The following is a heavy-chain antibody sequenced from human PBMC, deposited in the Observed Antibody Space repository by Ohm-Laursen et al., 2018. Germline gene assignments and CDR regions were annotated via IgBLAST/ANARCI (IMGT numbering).Heavy chain of an antibody. CDR3: ARQRVYYDSSGYDY. V-gene: IGHV4-59*07. CDR2: IYYSGST. CDR1: GGSISSYY. D-gene: IGHD3-22*01. J-gene: IGHJ4*02. Sequence: SDTLSLTCSVSGGSISSYYWSWIRQPPGKGLEWIGNIYYSGSTNYNPSLKSRVTTSVDTSKNQFSLKLTSVTAADTAVYYCARQRVYYDSSGYDYWGQGTLVTVSS.